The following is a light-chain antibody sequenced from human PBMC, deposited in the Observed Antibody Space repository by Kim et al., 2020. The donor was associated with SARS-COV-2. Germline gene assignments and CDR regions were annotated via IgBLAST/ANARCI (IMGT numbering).Light chain of an antibody. J-gene: IGKJ1*01. CDR2: AAS. CDR3: KKYNSAPRT. V-gene: IGKV1-27*01. CDR1: QGISKY. Sequence: ASVGDRVTITCRASQGISKYLAWYQQKPGKVPKLLIYAASTLQSGVPSRFSGSGSGTDFTLTISSLQPEDVATYYCKKYNSAPRTFGQGTKVDIK.